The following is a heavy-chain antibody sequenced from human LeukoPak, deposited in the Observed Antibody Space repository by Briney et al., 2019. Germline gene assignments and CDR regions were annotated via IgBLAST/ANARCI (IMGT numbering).Heavy chain of an antibody. Sequence: GGSLRLSCAASGFTFSAYGMHWVRQAPGKGLEWVAVVGDSGGVKYYADSVKGRFTISRDNSENTLSLQMGSLRVEDTAVYYCAKEGGHDNWFFDLWGRGTQVTVSS. J-gene: IGHJ2*01. CDR3: AKEGGHDNWFFDL. D-gene: IGHD5-12*01. CDR1: GFTFSAYG. CDR2: VGDSGGVK. V-gene: IGHV3-30*18.